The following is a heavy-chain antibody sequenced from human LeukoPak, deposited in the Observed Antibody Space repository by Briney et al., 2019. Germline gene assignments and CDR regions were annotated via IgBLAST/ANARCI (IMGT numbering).Heavy chain of an antibody. J-gene: IGHJ6*03. CDR1: GGSISNYY. CDR3: ARTTEGYCSSASCFGFSYSYYMDV. CDR2: IYYSGTT. D-gene: IGHD2-2*01. Sequence: PSETLSLTCTVSGGSISNYYWSWIRQPPGKGLEWIGYIYYSGTTNYNPSLKSRVTMSVDTSKNQFSLKLSSVIAADTAVYYCARTTEGYCSSASCFGFSYSYYMDVWGKGTTVTISS. V-gene: IGHV4-59*01.